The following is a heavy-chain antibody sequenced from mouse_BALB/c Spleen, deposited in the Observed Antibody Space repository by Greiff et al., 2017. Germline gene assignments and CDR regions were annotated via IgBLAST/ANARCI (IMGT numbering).Heavy chain of an antibody. CDR1: GYSITSGYY. Sequence: EVKLVESGPGLVKPSQSLSLTCSVTGYSITSGYYWNWIRQFPGNKLEWMGYISYDGSNNYNPSLKNRISITRDTSKNQFFLKLNSVTTEDTATYYCARGEAGLLAWFAYWGQGTLVTVSA. CDR2: ISYDGSN. J-gene: IGHJ3*01. CDR3: ARGEAGLLAWFAY. V-gene: IGHV3-6*02. D-gene: IGHD1-1*01.